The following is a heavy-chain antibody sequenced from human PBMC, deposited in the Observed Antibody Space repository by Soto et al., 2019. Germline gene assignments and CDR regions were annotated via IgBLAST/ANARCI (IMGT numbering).Heavy chain of an antibody. CDR3: TTAPAAAGKAYGYYYYGMDV. V-gene: IGHV3-15*07. D-gene: IGHD6-13*01. CDR1: GFTFSNAW. Sequence: GGSLRLSCAASGFTFSNAWMNWVRQAPGKGLEWVGRIKSKTDGGTTDYAAPVKGRFTISRDTSKNTLYLQMNSLKTEDTAVYYCTTAPAAAGKAYGYYYYGMDVWGQGTTVTVSS. J-gene: IGHJ6*02. CDR2: IKSKTDGGTT.